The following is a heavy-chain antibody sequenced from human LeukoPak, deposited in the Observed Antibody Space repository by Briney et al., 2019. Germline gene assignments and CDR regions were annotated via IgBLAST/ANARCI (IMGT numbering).Heavy chain of an antibody. V-gene: IGHV3-30-3*01. CDR2: ISYDGSNK. Sequence: PGRSLRLSCAASGFTCSSYAMHWVRQAPGMGLEWVAVISYDGSNKDYADSVKGRFTISRDNSKNTLYLQMNSLRAEDTAVYYCAREDYDMDYFDYWGQGTLVTVSS. CDR3: AREDYDMDYFDY. D-gene: IGHD3-9*01. CDR1: GFTCSSYA. J-gene: IGHJ4*02.